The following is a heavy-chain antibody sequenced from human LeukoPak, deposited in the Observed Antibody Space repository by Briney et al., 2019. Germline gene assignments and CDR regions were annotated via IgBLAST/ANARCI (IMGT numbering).Heavy chain of an antibody. J-gene: IGHJ4*02. V-gene: IGHV3-7*01. Sequence: PGGSLRLSCAASGFTFSSYWMSWVRQAPGKGLEWVASMREDGREIYYVDSAKGRFTISRDNPKNSLYLQMNFLRAEDTAVYYCARGGATRGRFENWGQGTLVTVSS. CDR1: GFTFSSYW. CDR3: ARGGATRGRFEN. CDR2: MREDGREI. D-gene: IGHD1-26*01.